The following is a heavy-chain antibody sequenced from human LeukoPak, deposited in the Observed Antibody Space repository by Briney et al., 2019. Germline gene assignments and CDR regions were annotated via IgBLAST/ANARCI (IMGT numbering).Heavy chain of an antibody. V-gene: IGHV3-66*01. CDR1: GFTVSSNY. D-gene: IGHD1-1*01. J-gene: IGHJ5*02. CDR2: IYSCGST. Sequence: PGGSLRLSCAASGFTVSSNYMSWVRQAPGKGLEWVSVIYSCGSTYYADSVKGRFTISRDNSKNTLYLQMNSLRAEDTAVYYCARDQPSTGTTEDLPGWFDPWGQGTLVTVSS. CDR3: ARDQPSTGTTEDLPGWFDP.